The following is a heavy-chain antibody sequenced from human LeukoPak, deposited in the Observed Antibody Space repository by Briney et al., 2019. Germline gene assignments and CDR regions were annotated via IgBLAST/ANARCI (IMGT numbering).Heavy chain of an antibody. V-gene: IGHV4-59*01. J-gene: IGHJ4*02. CDR3: ARGGGSGSYPL. CDR1: GGSISSYY. CDR2: IYYSGST. D-gene: IGHD3-10*01. Sequence: KASETLSLTCTVSGGSISSYYWSWIRQPPGKGLEWIGYIYYSGSTNYNPSLKSRVTISVDTSKNQFSLKLSSVTAADTAVYYCARGGGSGSYPLWGQGTLVTVSS.